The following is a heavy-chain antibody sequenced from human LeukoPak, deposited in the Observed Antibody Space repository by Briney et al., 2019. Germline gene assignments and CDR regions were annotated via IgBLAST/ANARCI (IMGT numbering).Heavy chain of an antibody. CDR1: GFTFSSYA. CDR3: AKDLYSSSWYLYYFDY. V-gene: IGHV3-23*01. Sequence: PGGSLRLSCAASGFTFSSYAMSWVRQAPGKGLEWVSAISGSGGSTYCADSVKGRFTISRDNSKNTLYLQMNSLRAEDTAVYYCAKDLYSSSWYLYYFDYWGQGTLVTVSS. CDR2: ISGSGGST. D-gene: IGHD6-13*01. J-gene: IGHJ4*02.